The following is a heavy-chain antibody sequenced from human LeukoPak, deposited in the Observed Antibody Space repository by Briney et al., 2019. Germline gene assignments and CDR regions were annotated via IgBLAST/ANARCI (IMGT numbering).Heavy chain of an antibody. J-gene: IGHJ5*02. V-gene: IGHV1-2*02. CDR1: GYAFTGHY. CDR3: ARRGHPWLQFDP. D-gene: IGHD5-24*01. Sequence: ASVKVSCKASGYAFTGHYMHWVRQAPGQGLEWMGWINPNSGGTNYAQKFQGRVTMTRDTSISTAYMELSRLRSDDTAVYYCARRGHPWLQFDPWGQGTLVTVSS. CDR2: INPNSGGT.